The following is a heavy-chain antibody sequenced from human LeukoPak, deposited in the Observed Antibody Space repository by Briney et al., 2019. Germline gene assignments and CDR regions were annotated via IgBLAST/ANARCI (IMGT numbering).Heavy chain of an antibody. CDR3: ARDCSSTSCYNRGHDTFDI. V-gene: IGHV3-7*01. CDR2: IKQDGSEK. Sequence: GGSLRLSCAASGFTFSNYWMNWVRQAPGKGLEWVASIKQDGSEKYYVDSMKGRFTISRDNAKNSLYLQMNSLRAEDTAVYYCARDCSSTSCYNRGHDTFDIWGQGTLVTVSS. D-gene: IGHD2-2*02. J-gene: IGHJ3*02. CDR1: GFTFSNYW.